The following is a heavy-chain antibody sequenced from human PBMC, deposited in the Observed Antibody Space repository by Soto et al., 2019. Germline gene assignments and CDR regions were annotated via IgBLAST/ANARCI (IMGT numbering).Heavy chain of an antibody. CDR1: GVTFNRFA. CDR2: IAYDGGNK. Sequence: QVHLVESGGGVVQSGRSLRLSCAASGVTFNRFAVHWVHQAPGKGLEWVAVIAYDGGNKYYADSVKGRFTVSRDASENTVYLQMSSLTTEDTAVYYCARDTSDYDSTGYYWGNSLLYWGQGTLVTVSS. V-gene: IGHV3-30-3*01. J-gene: IGHJ4*02. D-gene: IGHD3-22*01. CDR3: ARDTSDYDSTGYYWGNSLLY.